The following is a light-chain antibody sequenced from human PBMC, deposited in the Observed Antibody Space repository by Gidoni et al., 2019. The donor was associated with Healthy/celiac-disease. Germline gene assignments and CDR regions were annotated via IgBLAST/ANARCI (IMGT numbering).Light chain of an antibody. V-gene: IGKV3-20*01. J-gene: IGKJ4*01. CDR3: HQYGSSPRT. CDR2: DAS. Sequence: EIVLTQSPGTPSLSPGERATLSCRASQSVSNSYLAWYRQKPGQAPRLLIYDASSRATGIPDRFSGSGSGTDFTLTISRLEPEDFAVYYCHQYGSSPRTFGGGTKVEIK. CDR1: QSVSNSY.